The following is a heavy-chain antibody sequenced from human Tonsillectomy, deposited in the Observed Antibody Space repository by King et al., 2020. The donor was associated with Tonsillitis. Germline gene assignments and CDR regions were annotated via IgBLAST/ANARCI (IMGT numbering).Heavy chain of an antibody. D-gene: IGHD3-10*01. CDR2: IYPGDSDS. V-gene: IGHV5-51*01. Sequence: QLVQSGAEVKKPGESLKISCKGSGYSFTSYWIGWVRQMPGKGLEWMGVIYPGDSDSRYSPSFQGQVTISADKYISTAYLQWSSLKASDTAMYYGARLKAGRGGPDAFDIWGQGTMVTVSS. CDR1: GYSFTSYW. J-gene: IGHJ3*02. CDR3: ARLKAGRGGPDAFDI.